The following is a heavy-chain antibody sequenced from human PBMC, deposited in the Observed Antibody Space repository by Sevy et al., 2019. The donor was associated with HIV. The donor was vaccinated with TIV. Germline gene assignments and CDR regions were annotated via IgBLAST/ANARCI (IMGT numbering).Heavy chain of an antibody. CDR3: ARTYGDYPVAGYYFDY. CDR1: GFTFSSYA. J-gene: IGHJ4*02. D-gene: IGHD4-17*01. Sequence: GGSLRLSCAASGFTFSSYAMHWVRQAPGKGLEWVAVISHDGSNKYYADSVKGRFTISRDNSKNTLYLQMNSLRAEDTAVYYCARTYGDYPVAGYYFDYWGQGTLVTVSS. CDR2: ISHDGSNK. V-gene: IGHV3-30-3*01.